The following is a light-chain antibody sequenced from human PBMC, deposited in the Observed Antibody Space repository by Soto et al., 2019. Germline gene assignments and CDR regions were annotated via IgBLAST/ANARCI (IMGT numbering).Light chain of an antibody. Sequence: DIQMTQSPCTMSASVGDTVTVTCRASQSVSGWLAWYQQKPGKAPKLLIYKASTLKSGVPSRFSGSGSGTEFTLTISSLQPDDFATYYCQHYNSYSEAFGQGTKVDIK. J-gene: IGKJ1*01. CDR2: KAS. V-gene: IGKV1-5*03. CDR1: QSVSGW. CDR3: QHYNSYSEA.